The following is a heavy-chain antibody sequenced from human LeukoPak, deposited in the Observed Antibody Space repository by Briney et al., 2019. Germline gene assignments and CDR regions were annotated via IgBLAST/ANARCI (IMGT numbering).Heavy chain of an antibody. Sequence: SETLSLTCTVSGGSISSSSYYWGWIRQPPGKGLEWIGSIHYSGSTNYNPSLKSRVTVSVDTSKNQFSLKLSSVTAADTAVYYCARGYCSGGSCYSYYYYNYMDVWGKGTTVTVSS. V-gene: IGHV4-39*07. CDR1: GGSISSSSYY. D-gene: IGHD2-15*01. CDR2: IHYSGST. J-gene: IGHJ6*03. CDR3: ARGYCSGGSCYSYYYYNYMDV.